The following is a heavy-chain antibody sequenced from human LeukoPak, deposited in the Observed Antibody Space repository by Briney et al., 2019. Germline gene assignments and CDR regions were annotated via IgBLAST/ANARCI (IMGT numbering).Heavy chain of an antibody. Sequence: PGGSLRLSCAASGFTFSNYAMSWVRQAPGKGLEWVANIKQDGSEKYFVDSVKGRFTISRDNAKNSLFLQMNGLRVEDTAVYYCASSGTRGVINGHWGQGTLVTVSS. D-gene: IGHD3-10*01. CDR1: GFTFSNYA. V-gene: IGHV3-7*03. CDR3: ASSGTRGVINGH. J-gene: IGHJ4*02. CDR2: IKQDGSEK.